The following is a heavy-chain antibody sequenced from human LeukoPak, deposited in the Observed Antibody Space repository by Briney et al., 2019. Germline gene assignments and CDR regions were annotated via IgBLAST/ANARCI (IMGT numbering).Heavy chain of an antibody. D-gene: IGHD3-10*01. CDR1: GFTFSSYA. CDR2: ISGSGGGT. V-gene: IGHV3-23*01. Sequence: GGSLRLSCPASGFTFSSYAMSWVRQAPGKGLEWVSLISGSGGGTSYADSVKGRFTISRDNSKNTLYLQMNSLRAEDTAIYYCTKEIYGSGSYQFDYWGQGTLVTVSS. CDR3: TKEIYGSGSYQFDY. J-gene: IGHJ4*02.